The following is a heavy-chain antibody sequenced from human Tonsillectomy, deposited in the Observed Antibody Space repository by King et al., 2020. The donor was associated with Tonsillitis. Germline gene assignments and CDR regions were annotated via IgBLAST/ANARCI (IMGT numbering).Heavy chain of an antibody. D-gene: IGHD3-16*01. V-gene: IGHV3-23*04. CDR1: GFAFSSYA. CDR3: AKHKGGGYYYYGMDV. CDR2: ISGSGGST. J-gene: IGHJ6*02. Sequence: VQLVESGGGLVQPGGSLRLSCAASGFAFSSYARSWVRQAPGKGLEWVSAISGSGGSTYYAESVKGRFTISRDNSKNTLYLQMNSLRAEDTAVYYCAKHKGGGYYYYGMDVWGQGTTVTVSS.